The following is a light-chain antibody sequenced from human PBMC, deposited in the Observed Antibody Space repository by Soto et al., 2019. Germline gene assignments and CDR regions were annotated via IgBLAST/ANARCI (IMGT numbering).Light chain of an antibody. J-gene: IGKJ1*01. Sequence: DIQMTQSPATLSASVGDRVTITCRASQFISRYLARYRQKPGRAPEVLISDASTLESGVPSRFSGSGSGTEFTLTISRLQPDDLATYYCQQYNSYSPWTFGQGTKVEMK. CDR2: DAS. CDR3: QQYNSYSPWT. V-gene: IGKV1-5*01. CDR1: QFISRY.